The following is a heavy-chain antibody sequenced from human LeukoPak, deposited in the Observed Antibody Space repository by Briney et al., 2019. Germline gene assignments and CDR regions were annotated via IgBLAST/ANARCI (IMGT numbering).Heavy chain of an antibody. D-gene: IGHD2-15*01. V-gene: IGHV3-53*01. CDR2: IYSGGST. J-gene: IGHJ3*02. Sequence: PGGSLRLSCAASGFTVSSNYMSWVRQAPGKGLEWVSVIYSGGSTYYADSVKGRFTISRDNSKNTLYLQMNSLRAEDTAVYYCAGAWVVAATQGAFDIWGQGTMVTVSS. CDR1: GFTVSSNY. CDR3: AGAWVVAATQGAFDI.